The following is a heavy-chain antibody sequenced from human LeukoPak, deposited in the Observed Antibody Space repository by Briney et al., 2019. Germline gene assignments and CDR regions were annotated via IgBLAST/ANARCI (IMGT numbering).Heavy chain of an antibody. CDR3: ATRLRFLEWLPVDY. CDR1: GYTLTELS. V-gene: IGHV1-24*01. CDR2: FDPEDGET. J-gene: IGHJ4*02. D-gene: IGHD3-3*01. Sequence: GASVKVSCTVSGYTLTELSMHWVRQAPGKGLEWMGGFDPEDGETIYAQKFQGRVTMTEDTSTDTAYMELSSLRSEDTAVYYCATRLRFLEWLPVDYWGQGTLVTVSS.